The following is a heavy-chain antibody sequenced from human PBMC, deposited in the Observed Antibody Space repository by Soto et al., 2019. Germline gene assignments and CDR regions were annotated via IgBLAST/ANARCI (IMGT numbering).Heavy chain of an antibody. J-gene: IGHJ6*02. D-gene: IGHD1-1*01. Sequence: RWSLRLSCAASAFTFSSYAMNWFRQAPGKGLEWVAVMSYDGNNKYYVDSVKGRFTISRDNSKNTLYLQMNSLSPEDTAVYYCARDSWNNYYGMDVWGQGTTVTVSS. CDR1: AFTFSSYA. CDR2: MSYDGNNK. CDR3: ARDSWNNYYGMDV. V-gene: IGHV3-30-3*01.